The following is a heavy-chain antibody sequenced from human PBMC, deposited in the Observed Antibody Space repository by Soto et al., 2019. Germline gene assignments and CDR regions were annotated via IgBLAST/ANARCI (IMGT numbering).Heavy chain of an antibody. J-gene: IGHJ4*02. CDR3: AKKRGASYYHDLDY. D-gene: IGHD2-15*01. Sequence: GGSLRLSCAASGFTFSSYAMSWVRQAPGKGLEWVSFISGSGGSTYYADSVKGRFTISRDNSKNTLFVQMNGLRAEDTAIYCCAKKRGASYYHDLDYWGQGTLVTVSS. CDR2: ISGSGGST. V-gene: IGHV3-23*01. CDR1: GFTFSSYA.